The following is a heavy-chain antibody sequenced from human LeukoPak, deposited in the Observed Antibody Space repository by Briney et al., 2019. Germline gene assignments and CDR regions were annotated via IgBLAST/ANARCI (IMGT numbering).Heavy chain of an antibody. CDR3: ARSRGGWFDP. CDR2: IWYDGSDK. V-gene: IGHV3-33*07. Sequence: GGSLRLSCEASGFIFSNNDMYWVRQAPGKGLEWVASIWYDGSDKKYAESVKGRFTISRDNSKNTLYLQMDSLRAEDTAIYYCARSRGGWFDPWGQGTLVIVSS. D-gene: IGHD2-15*01. CDR1: GFIFSNND. J-gene: IGHJ5*02.